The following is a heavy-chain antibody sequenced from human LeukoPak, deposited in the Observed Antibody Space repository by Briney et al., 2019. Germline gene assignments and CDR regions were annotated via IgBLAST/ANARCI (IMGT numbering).Heavy chain of an antibody. D-gene: IGHD4-23*01. V-gene: IGHV4-59*08. CDR1: YSSLSSFY. CDR3: ASPRYFGGNFPDS. Sequence: SSTLSLTCTFSYSSLSSFYWCWIQQPPGKGLELIGYIPYNSNTNYNPSLQSQVTISVDTSNNQFSLKLNSLSAADTAMYYCASPRYFGGNFPDSWGQGFLVTVSP. J-gene: IGHJ4*02. CDR2: IPYNSNT.